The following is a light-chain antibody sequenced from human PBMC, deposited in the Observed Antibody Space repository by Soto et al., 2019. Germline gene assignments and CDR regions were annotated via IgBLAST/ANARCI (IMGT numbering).Light chain of an antibody. CDR2: FGS. J-gene: IGKJ5*01. CDR1: QSLLYNNTYNY. V-gene: IGKV2-28*01. Sequence: EIVITQSPLTLPVTPGEPASISCSSSQSLLYNNTYNYLDWYVQKPGQSPQLLIYFGSNRAPGVPDRFSGSGSGTDFTLKINRVAAEDVGTYYCMQALQSLTFGQGTRLEIK. CDR3: MQALQSLT.